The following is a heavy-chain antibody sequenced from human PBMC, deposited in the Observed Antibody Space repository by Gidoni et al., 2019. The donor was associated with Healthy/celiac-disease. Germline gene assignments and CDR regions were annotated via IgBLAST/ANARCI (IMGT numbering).Heavy chain of an antibody. D-gene: IGHD3-10*01. J-gene: IGHJ4*02. Sequence: EVQLVESGGGLVKPGGSLRLSCAASGFTFSSDSMNWVRQAPGKGLEWVSSISSSSSYIYYADSVKGRFTISRDNAKNSLYLQMNSLRAEDTAVYYCARTTMVRGVIITPLDYWGQGTLVTVSS. CDR3: ARTTMVRGVIITPLDY. V-gene: IGHV3-21*01. CDR2: ISSSSSYI. CDR1: GFTFSSDS.